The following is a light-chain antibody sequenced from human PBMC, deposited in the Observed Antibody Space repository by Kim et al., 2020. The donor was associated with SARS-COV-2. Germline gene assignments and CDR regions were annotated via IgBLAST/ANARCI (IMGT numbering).Light chain of an antibody. CDR1: SGSSASND. CDR2: EDN. Sequence: GKTVTSSCTRRSGSSASNDGQWDQQRPGSAPTTVSYEDNQGPAGVPARFSGSIDSSASAASLTISGLKTEDEAGYYCQAYDSSSWGLGGGTKLTVL. V-gene: IGLV6-57*03. CDR3: QAYDSSSWG. J-gene: IGLJ3*02.